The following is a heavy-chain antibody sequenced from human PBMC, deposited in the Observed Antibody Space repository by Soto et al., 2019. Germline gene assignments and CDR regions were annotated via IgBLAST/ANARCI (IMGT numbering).Heavy chain of an antibody. D-gene: IGHD6-19*01. Sequence: QVQLVESGGGVVQPGRSLRLSCAASGFTFSSYGMHWVRQAPGKGLEGVAVISYDGSNKYYADSVKGRFTISRDNSKNTLYLQMNSLRAEDTAVYYCAKAVAGTAYYYYGMDVWGQGTTVTVSS. CDR1: GFTFSSYG. CDR3: AKAVAGTAYYYYGMDV. V-gene: IGHV3-30*18. CDR2: ISYDGSNK. J-gene: IGHJ6*02.